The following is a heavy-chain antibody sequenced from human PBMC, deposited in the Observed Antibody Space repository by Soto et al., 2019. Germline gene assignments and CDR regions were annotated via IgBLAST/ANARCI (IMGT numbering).Heavy chain of an antibody. CDR2: ISPDNGNT. CDR3: ARALGYSGYAGMDV. V-gene: IGHV1-18*01. J-gene: IGHJ6*02. D-gene: IGHD5-12*01. Sequence: QVQLVQSGGEVKKPGASVKVSCKASGYTFTIYGINWVRQAPGQGLEWMRWISPDNGNTNYAQKLQGRVTMTTDTXXNTAYMELRSLRSDDTAVYYCARALGYSGYAGMDVWGQGTTVTVSS. CDR1: GYTFTIYG.